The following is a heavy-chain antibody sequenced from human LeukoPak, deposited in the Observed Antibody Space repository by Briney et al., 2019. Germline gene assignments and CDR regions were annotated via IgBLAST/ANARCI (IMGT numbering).Heavy chain of an antibody. J-gene: IGHJ4*02. Sequence: SETLSLTCTVSGGSISSYFWSWIRQPAGKGLEWIGRIYISGITNYNPSLKSRVTMSVDTSKNQFSLRLSSVTAADTAVYYCARENYDFSSGTSSTYYFDYWGQGTLVTVSS. CDR2: IYISGIT. CDR1: GGSISSYF. D-gene: IGHD3-3*01. V-gene: IGHV4-4*07. CDR3: ARENYDFSSGTSSTYYFDY.